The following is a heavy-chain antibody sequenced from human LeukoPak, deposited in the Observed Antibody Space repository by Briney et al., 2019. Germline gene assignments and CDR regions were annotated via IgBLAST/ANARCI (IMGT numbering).Heavy chain of an antibody. J-gene: IGHJ6*04. Sequence: ASVKVSCKASGYTFTGYYMHWVRQAPGQGLEWMGWINPNSGGTNYAQKFQGRVTMIRDTSISTAYMELSRLRSDDTAVYYCARGGRHYDILTGYPDVWGKGTTVTVSS. V-gene: IGHV1-2*02. CDR2: INPNSGGT. CDR1: GYTFTGYY. CDR3: ARGGRHYDILTGYPDV. D-gene: IGHD3-9*01.